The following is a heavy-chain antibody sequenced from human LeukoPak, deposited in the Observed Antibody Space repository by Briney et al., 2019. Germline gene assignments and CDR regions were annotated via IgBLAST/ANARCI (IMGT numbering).Heavy chain of an antibody. D-gene: IGHD3-9*01. V-gene: IGHV3-23*01. CDR3: VIWGDYDVLTGYYVPDY. Sequence: GASLRLSCVASAFTFSNYAMSWVRQAPGKGLEWVSAITGSGTNRYYADSLKGRFTTSRDNSKNTVFLQMNSLRHEDTAIYYCVIWGDYDVLTGYYVPDYWGQGTLVTVAS. CDR2: ITGSGTNR. J-gene: IGHJ4*02. CDR1: AFTFSNYA.